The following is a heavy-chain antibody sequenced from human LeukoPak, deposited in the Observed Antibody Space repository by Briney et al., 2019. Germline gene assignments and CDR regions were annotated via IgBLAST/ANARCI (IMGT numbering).Heavy chain of an antibody. J-gene: IGHJ4*02. CDR3: ARKALQSDY. D-gene: IGHD5-24*01. CDR2: MNPNSGNT. CDR1: GYTFTSYD. V-gene: IGHV1-8*01. Sequence: ASVKVSCKASGYTFTSYDINCVRQATGQGLEWMGWMNPNSGNTGYTQKFQGRVTMTRNTSISTAYMELRSLRSDDTAVYYCARKALQSDYWGQGTLVTVSS.